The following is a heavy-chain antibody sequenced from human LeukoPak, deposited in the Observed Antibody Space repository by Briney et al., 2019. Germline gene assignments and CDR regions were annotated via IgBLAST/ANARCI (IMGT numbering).Heavy chain of an antibody. CDR2: MNPNSGNT. V-gene: IGHV1-8*01. CDR1: GYTFTSYD. CDR3: ARGSSGRYGRDY. D-gene: IGHD1-26*01. J-gene: IGHJ4*02. Sequence: ASVKVSCKASGYTFTSYDINWVRQATGQGLEWMGWMNPNSGNTGYVQKFQGRVTMTRDTSTNTAYMELSSLRSEDTAAYYCARGSSGRYGRDYWGQGTLVTVSS.